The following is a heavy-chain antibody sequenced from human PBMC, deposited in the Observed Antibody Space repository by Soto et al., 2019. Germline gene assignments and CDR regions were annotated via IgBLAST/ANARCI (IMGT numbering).Heavy chain of an antibody. D-gene: IGHD1-26*01. CDR1: GYTFTSYG. V-gene: IGHV1-18*01. CDR2: ISAYNGNT. CDR3: ARDCESGRYYFMAIGY. Sequence: QVQLVQSGAEVKKPGASVKVSCKASGYTFTSYGISWVRQAPGQGLEWMGWISAYNGNTNYAQKLQGRVTIATDTSTSTAYMELRSLRSDDTAVYYCARDCESGRYYFMAIGYWGQGTLVTVSS. J-gene: IGHJ4*02.